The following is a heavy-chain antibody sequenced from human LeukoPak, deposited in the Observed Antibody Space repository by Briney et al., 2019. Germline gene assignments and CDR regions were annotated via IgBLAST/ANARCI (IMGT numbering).Heavy chain of an antibody. CDR3: ARGYYYGSGRTWGMDV. V-gene: IGHV1-69*06. CDR1: GGTFSSYA. Sequence: SVKVSCKASGGTFSSYAISWVRQAPGQGLEWMGGIIPIFGTANYAQKFQGRVTITADKSTSTAYMELSSLRSENTAVYYCARGYYYGSGRTWGMDVWGKGTTVTVSS. J-gene: IGHJ6*04. D-gene: IGHD3-10*01. CDR2: IIPIFGTA.